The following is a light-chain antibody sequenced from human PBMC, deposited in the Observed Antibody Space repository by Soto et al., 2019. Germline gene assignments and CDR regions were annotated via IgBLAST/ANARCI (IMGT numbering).Light chain of an antibody. Sequence: QSALTQPPSVSGSPGQSVTTSCAGTSSDVGSFNRVSWYQQPPGTAPRLMIYEVIYRPSGVPDRFAGSKSGNTASLTISGLQAEDEADYYCSSYTTSGTLVFGGGTKLTVL. J-gene: IGLJ3*02. CDR1: SSDVGSFNR. V-gene: IGLV2-18*02. CDR2: EVI. CDR3: SSYTTSGTLV.